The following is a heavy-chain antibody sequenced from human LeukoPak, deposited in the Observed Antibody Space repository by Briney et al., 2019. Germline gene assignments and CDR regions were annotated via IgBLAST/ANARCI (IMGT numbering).Heavy chain of an antibody. V-gene: IGHV3-9*01. D-gene: IGHD1-26*01. CDR1: GFTFSSYA. Sequence: GGSLRLSCAASGFTFSSYAMSWVRQAPGKGLEWVSGISWNSGSIGYADSVKGRFTISRDNAKNSLYLQMNSLRAEDTALYYCAKDMSYSGSYAYFDYWGQGTLVTVSS. CDR2: ISWNSGSI. CDR3: AKDMSYSGSYAYFDY. J-gene: IGHJ4*02.